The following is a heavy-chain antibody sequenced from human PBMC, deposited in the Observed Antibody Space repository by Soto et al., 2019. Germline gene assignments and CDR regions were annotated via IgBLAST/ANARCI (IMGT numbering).Heavy chain of an antibody. J-gene: IGHJ4*02. CDR1: GFTFSIFG. CDR3: ARDKGSSTVVSGISQEGYFDS. V-gene: IGHV3-33*01. Sequence: QVQLVESGGGVVQPGRSLRLSCAASGFTFSIFGMHWVRQAPGKGLEWAAIIWYDGSNAYYADSVRGRFTISRDNSNNTVYLQMNSLRAEDTAVYYCARDKGSSTVVSGISQEGYFDSWGQGTLVTVSS. D-gene: IGHD6-19*01. CDR2: IWYDGSNA.